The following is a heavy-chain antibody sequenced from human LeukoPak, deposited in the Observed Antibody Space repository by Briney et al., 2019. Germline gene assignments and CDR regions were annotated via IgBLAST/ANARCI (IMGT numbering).Heavy chain of an antibody. D-gene: IGHD3-10*01. CDR3: ARGEEYGSGTVHFDY. CDR1: GGSISSSNW. J-gene: IGHJ4*02. Sequence: SETLSLTCAVSGGSISSSNWWSWVRQPPGKGLAWIGEIYHSGSTNYNPSLNSRVTISVDKSKNQFSLKLSSVTAADTAVYYCARGEEYGSGTVHFDYWGQGTLVIVAP. V-gene: IGHV4-4*02. CDR2: IYHSGST.